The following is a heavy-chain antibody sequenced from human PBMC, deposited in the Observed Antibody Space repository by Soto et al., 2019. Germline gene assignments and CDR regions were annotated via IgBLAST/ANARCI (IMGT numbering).Heavy chain of an antibody. V-gene: IGHV1-2*02. CDR1: GYTFTGYY. D-gene: IGHD1-26*01. CDR3: ALRKTGSYFDY. Sequence: ASVKVSCKASGYTFTGYYLHWVRQAPGHGLEWMGWINPNSGTTKHAQDFQDRVTLTRDTSISSAYLQMNSLRAEDTAVYYCALRKTGSYFDYWGQGTLVTVSS. CDR2: INPNSGTT. J-gene: IGHJ4*02.